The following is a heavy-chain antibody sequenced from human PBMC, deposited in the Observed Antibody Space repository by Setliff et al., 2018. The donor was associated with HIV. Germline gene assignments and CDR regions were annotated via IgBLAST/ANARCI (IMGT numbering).Heavy chain of an antibody. J-gene: IGHJ4*02. V-gene: IGHV1-2*02. CDR3: TSSLTGTFDY. D-gene: IGHD1-20*01. CDR2: INPNSGDT. Sequence: ASVKVSCKASGYTFSAYNMHWVRQAPGQGLEWMGWINPNSGDTNYAQKFQGRVTLTRDTSITTAYMELRRLTSDDTAVYYCTSSLTGTFDYWGQGTLVTVSS. CDR1: GYTFSAYN.